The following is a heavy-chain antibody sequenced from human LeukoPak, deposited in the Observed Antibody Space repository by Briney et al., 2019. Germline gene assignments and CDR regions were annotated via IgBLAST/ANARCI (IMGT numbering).Heavy chain of an antibody. CDR1: GFTFSNYW. CDR3: TRDPHGYWWFDP. CDR2: INSDGSST. J-gene: IGHJ5*02. V-gene: IGHV3-74*03. Sequence: GGSLRLSCVASGFTFSNYWMHWVRQDPGKGLGWVSRINSDGSSTTYADSVKGRFTISRDNAKNTLYLQMNSLRAEDTAVYYCTRDPHGYWWFDPWGQGTLVTVSS. D-gene: IGHD5-18*01.